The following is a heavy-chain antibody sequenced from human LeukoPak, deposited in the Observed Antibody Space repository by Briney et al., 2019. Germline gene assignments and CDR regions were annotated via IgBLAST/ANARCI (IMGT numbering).Heavy chain of an antibody. V-gene: IGHV3-11*01. CDR2: ISSSGSTI. J-gene: IGHJ6*02. CDR3: ARTDYYDSSGYYNPYYYYGMDV. CDR1: GFTFSDYY. D-gene: IGHD3-22*01. Sequence: GGSLRLSCAASGFTFSDYYMSWIRQAPGKGLEWVSYISSSGSTIYYADSVKGRFTISRDNAKNSLYLQMNSLRAEDTAVYYCARTDYYDSSGYYNPYYYYGMDVWGQGTTVTVSS.